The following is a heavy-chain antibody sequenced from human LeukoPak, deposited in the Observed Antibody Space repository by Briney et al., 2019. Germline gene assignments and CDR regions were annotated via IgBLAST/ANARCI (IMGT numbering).Heavy chain of an antibody. D-gene: IGHD1-1*01. CDR1: GGSFSGYY. Sequence: SETLSLTCAVYGGSFSGYYWNWIRQPPGKGLEWIGSIYYSGSTYYNPSLKSRVTISVDTSKNQFSLKLSSVTAADTAVYYCARQSAGTTNSYYYYYMDVWGKGTTVTVSS. J-gene: IGHJ6*03. CDR3: ARQSAGTTNSYYYYYMDV. V-gene: IGHV4-34*01. CDR2: IYYSGST.